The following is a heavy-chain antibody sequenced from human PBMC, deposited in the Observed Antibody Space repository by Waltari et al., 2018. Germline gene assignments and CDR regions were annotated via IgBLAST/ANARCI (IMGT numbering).Heavy chain of an antibody. CDR3: ARAKSGYNYYFDY. V-gene: IGHV3-21*01. Sequence: KPGGSLRLSCAASGFTFSSYSMNWVRQAPGKGLEWVSSISSSSSYIYYADSVKGRFTISRDNAKNSLYLQMNSLRAEDTAVYYCARAKSGYNYYFDYWGQGTLVTVSS. CDR1: GFTFSSYS. J-gene: IGHJ4*02. CDR2: ISSSSSYI. D-gene: IGHD5-12*01.